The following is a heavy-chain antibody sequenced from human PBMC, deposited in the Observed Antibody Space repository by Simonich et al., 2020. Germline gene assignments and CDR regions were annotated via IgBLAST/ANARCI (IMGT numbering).Heavy chain of an antibody. CDR1: GGSFSGYY. V-gene: IGHV4-34*04. CDR2: INHSGST. J-gene: IGHJ3*02. Sequence: QVQLQQWGAGLLKPSETLSLTCAVYGGSFSGYYWSGIRRPPGKGLEWIGEINHSGSTNTNPSLKSRGTISVDTSKNQFSLKLSSVTAADTAVYYCARGKGWKNAFDIWGQGTMVTVSS. D-gene: IGHD1-1*01. CDR3: ARGKGWKNAFDI.